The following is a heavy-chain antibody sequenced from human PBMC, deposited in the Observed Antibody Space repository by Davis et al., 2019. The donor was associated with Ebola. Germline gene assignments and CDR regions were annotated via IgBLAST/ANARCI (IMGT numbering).Heavy chain of an antibody. V-gene: IGHV4-4*02. CDR1: GGSISRSNW. CDR3: ARSRLWFGELLYTVYYYYGMDV. CDR2: IYHSGST. Sequence: MPSETLSLTCAVSGGSISRSNWWSWVRQPPGKGLEWIGEIYHSGSTNYNPSLKSRVTISVDKSKNQFSLKLSSVTAADTAVYYCARSRLWFGELLYTVYYYYGMDVWGKGTTVTVSS. D-gene: IGHD3-10*01. J-gene: IGHJ6*04.